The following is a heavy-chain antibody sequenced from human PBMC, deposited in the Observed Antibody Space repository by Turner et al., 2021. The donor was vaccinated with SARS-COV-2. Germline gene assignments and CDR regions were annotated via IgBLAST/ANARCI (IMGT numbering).Heavy chain of an antibody. CDR1: GYTFTSCY. D-gene: IGHD2-8*02. CDR3: ASSLPAPGGVPGRLNY. J-gene: IGHJ4*02. CDR2: INPSGGST. Sequence: QVQLVQSGAEVEKPGASVKVSCKASGYTFTSCYMHWVRQAPGQGLEWMGIINPSGGSTNYAQKFQGRVTMTRDTSTSTVYMELSSLRSEDTAVYYCASSLPAPGGVPGRLNYWGQGALVTVSS. V-gene: IGHV1-46*01.